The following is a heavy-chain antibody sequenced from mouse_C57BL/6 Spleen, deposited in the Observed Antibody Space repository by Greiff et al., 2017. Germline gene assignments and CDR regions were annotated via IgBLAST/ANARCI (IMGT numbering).Heavy chain of an antibody. J-gene: IGHJ4*01. CDR1: GYTFTSYW. CDR2: IDPNSGGT. Sequence: QVQLQQPGAELKPGASVKLSCKASGYTFTSYWMHWVKQRPGRGLEWIGRIDPNSGGTKYDEKFKSKATLTVDKPSSAAYMQLSSLTSEDSAVYYCARDYYGSSPQYYAMDYWGQGTSVTVSS. V-gene: IGHV1-72*01. D-gene: IGHD1-1*01. CDR3: ARDYYGSSPQYYAMDY.